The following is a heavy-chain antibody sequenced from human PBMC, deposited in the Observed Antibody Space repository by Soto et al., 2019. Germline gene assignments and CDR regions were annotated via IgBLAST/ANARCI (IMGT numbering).Heavy chain of an antibody. D-gene: IGHD1-1*01. J-gene: IGHJ4*02. CDR3: ARRAETNGWNGFGADKYYFDF. CDR1: GYTFTSYD. V-gene: IGHV1-8*01. CDR2: MNPSTGNS. Sequence: SVKVSCKASGYTFTSYDIYWVRQATGQGLEWMGWMNPSTGNSGYAQKFQGRVTMTSDTSISTAHMELSSLRSEDTAVYYCARRAETNGWNGFGADKYYFDFWGQGTLVTVSS.